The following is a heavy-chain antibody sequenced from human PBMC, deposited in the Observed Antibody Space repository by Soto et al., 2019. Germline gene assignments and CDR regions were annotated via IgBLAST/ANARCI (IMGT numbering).Heavy chain of an antibody. D-gene: IGHD1-26*01. Sequence: QVQLQESGPGLVKPSETLSLTCTVSGGSISSHPWSWIRQSPGKGLEWIGYIYYSGRTVFNPSLTSRVTMSLDTSKNQFSLKLTSVTATDTAVYYCAGDIPSGSYRFDYWGQGALVIVSS. CDR3: AGDIPSGSYRFDY. J-gene: IGHJ4*02. V-gene: IGHV4-59*08. CDR2: IYYSGRT. CDR1: GGSISSHP.